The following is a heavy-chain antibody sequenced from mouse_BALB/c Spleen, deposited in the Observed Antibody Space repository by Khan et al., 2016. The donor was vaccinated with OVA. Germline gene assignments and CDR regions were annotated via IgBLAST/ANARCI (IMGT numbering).Heavy chain of an antibody. CDR3: ARSYDYDEGLAY. CDR2: IWSGGST. CDR1: GFSLTTYG. D-gene: IGHD2-4*01. J-gene: IGHJ3*01. V-gene: IGHV2-2*02. Sequence: QVQLQQPGPGLVQPSQSLSITCTVSGFSLTTYGVHWVRQSPGKGLEWLGVIWSGGSTDYDAAFISRLSISKDSSKSQVFFKMTSLQVNDTAIYYCARSYDYDEGLAYWGQGTLVTVSA.